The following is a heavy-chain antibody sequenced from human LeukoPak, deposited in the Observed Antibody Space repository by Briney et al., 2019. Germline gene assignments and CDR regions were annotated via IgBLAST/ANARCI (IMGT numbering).Heavy chain of an antibody. J-gene: IGHJ4*02. V-gene: IGHV1-3*01. CDR1: GYTFTSYA. CDR3: ARGPVHYYFDY. Sequence: ASVKVSCKASGYTFTSYAMHWVRQAPGQRLEWMGWINAGNGNTKYSQKFQGRVTITRDTSAGTAYMELSSLRSEDTAVYYCARGPVHYYFDYWGQGTLVTVSS. CDR2: INAGNGNT.